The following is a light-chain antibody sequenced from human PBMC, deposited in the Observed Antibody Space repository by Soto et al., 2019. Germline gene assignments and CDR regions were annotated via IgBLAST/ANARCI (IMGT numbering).Light chain of an antibody. CDR1: SSDVGGYDF. Sequence: QSVLTQPASVSGSVGQSITISCTGTSSDVGGYDFVSWYQHHPGKAPKLIIYEVSNRPSGVSNRFSGSKSGNTASLTISGLQAEDEADYYCSSYTSSSTLYVFGTGTKVTVL. J-gene: IGLJ1*01. CDR2: EVS. V-gene: IGLV2-14*01. CDR3: SSYTSSSTLYV.